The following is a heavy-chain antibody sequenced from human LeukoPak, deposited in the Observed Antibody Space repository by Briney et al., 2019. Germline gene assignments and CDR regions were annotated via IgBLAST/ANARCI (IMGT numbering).Heavy chain of an antibody. V-gene: IGHV1-18*01. CDR3: ARGRYCSSTSCYPYYMDV. D-gene: IGHD2-2*01. CDR2: ISAYNGNT. CDR1: GCTFTSYG. Sequence: ASVKVSCKASGCTFTSYGISWVRQAPGQGLEWMGWISAYNGNTNYAQKLQGRVTMTTDTSTSTAYMELRSLRSDDTAVYYCARGRYCSSTSCYPYYMDVWGKGTTVTISS. J-gene: IGHJ6*03.